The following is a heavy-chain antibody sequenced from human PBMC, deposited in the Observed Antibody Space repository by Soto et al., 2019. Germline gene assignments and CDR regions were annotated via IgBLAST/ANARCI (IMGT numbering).Heavy chain of an antibody. CDR2: IYYSGYS. Sequence: HVQLQESGPGLVKPSETMSLTCTVSGGSVSSGNFHWNWIRQPPGKGLEGIGLIYYSGYSNYKPSLKSRVTISVDTSKNQFSLKLSSVTAADTAVYYCSREFAYWGQGTLVTVSS. CDR3: SREFAY. V-gene: IGHV4-61*01. CDR1: GGSVSSGNFH. J-gene: IGHJ4*02.